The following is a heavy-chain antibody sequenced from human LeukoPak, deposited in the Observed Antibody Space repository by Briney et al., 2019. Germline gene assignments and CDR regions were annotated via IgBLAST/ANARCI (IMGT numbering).Heavy chain of an antibody. CDR3: ARLTTVTTTY. D-gene: IGHD4-11*01. CDR1: GFTFSDNA. V-gene: IGHV3-23*01. CDR2: ISHSGAST. Sequence: GGSLRLSCLASGFTFSDNAMSWVRQAPGKGLEWVSGISHSGASTYYADSVKGRFTISRDNSKNTLYVHMSSLRAEDTAVYYCARLTTVTTTYWGQGTLVTVSS. J-gene: IGHJ4*02.